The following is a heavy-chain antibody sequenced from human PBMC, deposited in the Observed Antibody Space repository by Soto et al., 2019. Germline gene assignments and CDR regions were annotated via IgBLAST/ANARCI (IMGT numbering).Heavy chain of an antibody. CDR2: ISWDGGST. CDR3: AKDIEADPLVYYGMDV. J-gene: IGHJ6*02. Sequence: GGSLRLSCAASGFTFDDYTMHWVRQAPGKGLEWVSLISWDGGSTYYADSVKGRFTISRDNSKNSLYLQMNSLRTEDTALYYCAKDIEADPLVYYGMDVWGQGTTVTVSS. V-gene: IGHV3-43*01. CDR1: GFTFDDYT. D-gene: IGHD6-25*01.